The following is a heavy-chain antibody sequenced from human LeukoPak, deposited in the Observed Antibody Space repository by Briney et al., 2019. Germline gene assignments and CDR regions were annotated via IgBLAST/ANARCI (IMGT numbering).Heavy chain of an antibody. CDR3: ASGYCSSTSCYRGVWRDY. J-gene: IGHJ4*02. Sequence: TPSETLSLTCTVSGGSISSGGYYWSWIRQHPGKGLEWIGYIYYSGSTYYNPSLKSRVTISVDTSKNQFSLKLSPVTAADTAVYYCASGYCSSTSCYRGVWRDYWGQGTLVTVSS. CDR1: GGSISSGGYY. D-gene: IGHD2-2*01. CDR2: IYYSGST. V-gene: IGHV4-31*03.